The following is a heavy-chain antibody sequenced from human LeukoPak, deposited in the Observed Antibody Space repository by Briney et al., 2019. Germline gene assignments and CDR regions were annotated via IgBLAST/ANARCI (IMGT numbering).Heavy chain of an antibody. J-gene: IGHJ5*02. CDR2: ISAYNGNT. CDR3: ARERYYYDSSGRRWWFDP. CDR1: GYTFTSYG. Sequence: ASVKASCKASGYTFTSYGISWVRQAPGQGLEWMGWISAYNGNTNYAQKLQGRVAMTTDTSTSTAYMELRSLRSDDTAVYYCARERYYYDSSGRRWWFDPWGQGTLVTVSS. D-gene: IGHD3-22*01. V-gene: IGHV1-18*01.